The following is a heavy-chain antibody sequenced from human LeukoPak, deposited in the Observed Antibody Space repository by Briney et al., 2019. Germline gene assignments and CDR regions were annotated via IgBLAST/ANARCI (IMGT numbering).Heavy chain of an antibody. Sequence: ASVKVSCKASGYTFTKYGITWVRQAPGQGLEWMGWISTYNGNTNYAQKLQGRVTMTTDTSTSTAYMELRSLISDDAAVYYCARDQRRNGYRWSQGTLVTVSS. D-gene: IGHD5-24*01. J-gene: IGHJ5*02. V-gene: IGHV1-18*01. CDR2: ISTYNGNT. CDR1: GYTFTKYG. CDR3: ARDQRRNGYR.